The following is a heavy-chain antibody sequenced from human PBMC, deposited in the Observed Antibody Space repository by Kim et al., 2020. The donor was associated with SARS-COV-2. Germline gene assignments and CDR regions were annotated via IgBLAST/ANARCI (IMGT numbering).Heavy chain of an antibody. Sequence: GGSLRLSCAASGFTVSSNYMSWVRQAPGKGLEWVSVIYSGGSTYYADSVKGRFTISRDNSKNTLYLQMNSLRAEDTAVYYCARNNPWFGELLGWFDPWGQGTLVTVSS. D-gene: IGHD3-10*01. J-gene: IGHJ5*02. V-gene: IGHV3-66*02. CDR2: IYSGGST. CDR1: GFTVSSNY. CDR3: ARNNPWFGELLGWFDP.